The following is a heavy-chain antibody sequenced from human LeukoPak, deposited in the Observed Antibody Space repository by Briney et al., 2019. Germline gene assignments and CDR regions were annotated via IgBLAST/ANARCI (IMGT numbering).Heavy chain of an antibody. V-gene: IGHV4-39*01. CDR3: ARQSDYYDSGKEGYFDY. CDR1: GGSISITRYY. CDR2: VYYSGST. Sequence: PSETLSLTCTVSGGSISITRYYWVWIRQPPGEGLDWIGSVYYSGSTLYNASLKSRVTISVDTSKNQFSLKLSSVTAADTAVYYCARQSDYYDSGKEGYFDYAGQGTLVTVSS. J-gene: IGHJ4*02. D-gene: IGHD3-10*01.